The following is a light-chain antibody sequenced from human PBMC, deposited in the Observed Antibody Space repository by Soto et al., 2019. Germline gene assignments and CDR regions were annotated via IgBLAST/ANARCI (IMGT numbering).Light chain of an antibody. J-gene: IGKJ2*01. CDR3: QQYDRFPYT. V-gene: IGKV1-5*03. Sequence: DIQMTQSPSTLSASVGDTVTITCRASQSISSWLAWYRQKPGKAPKLLIYKASSLESGVPSRFSGSGSGTEFTLTISSLQPDDFATFYCQQYDRFPYTFGQGTKLEIK. CDR2: KAS. CDR1: QSISSW.